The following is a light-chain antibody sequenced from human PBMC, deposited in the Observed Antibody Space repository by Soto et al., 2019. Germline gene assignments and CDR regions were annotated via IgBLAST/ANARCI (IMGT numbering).Light chain of an antibody. CDR1: QSVSSN. Sequence: EIVMTQSPATLSVSPGERATLSCRASQSVSSNLAGYQQKPGQAPRLLIYCASTRATGIPARFIGSGSGTEFTLTISSLQYEDFAVYYCQHYNNWPPWTFGQGTKVEIK. CDR3: QHYNNWPPWT. V-gene: IGKV3-15*01. J-gene: IGKJ1*01. CDR2: CAS.